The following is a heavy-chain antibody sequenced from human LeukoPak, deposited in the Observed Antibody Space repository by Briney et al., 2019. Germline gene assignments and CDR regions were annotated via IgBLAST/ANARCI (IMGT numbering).Heavy chain of an antibody. J-gene: IGHJ6*03. Sequence: GGSLRLSCAASGFTFSNAWMSWVRQAPGKGLEWVGRIKSKTDGGTTDYAGPVKGRFTISRDDSKNTLYLQMNGLKTEDRAVYYCTTGSYGGAYYYYYYMDVWGKGTTVTVSS. CDR3: TTGSYGGAYYYYYYMDV. D-gene: IGHD4-23*01. CDR1: GFTFSNAW. V-gene: IGHV3-15*01. CDR2: IKSKTDGGTT.